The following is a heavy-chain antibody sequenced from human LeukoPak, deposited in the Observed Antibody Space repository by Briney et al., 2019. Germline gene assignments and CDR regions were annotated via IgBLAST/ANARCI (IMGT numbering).Heavy chain of an antibody. Sequence: SETLSLTCTVSGGSIGSYYWSWIRQPAGNGLEWIGRIYTSGSTNYNPSLKSRVTMSVDTSQNQFSLKLSSMTAADTAVYYCAKEGVGEPSYWYLDLWGRGTLVTVSS. CDR2: IYTSGST. CDR3: AKEGVGEPSYWYLDL. D-gene: IGHD1-14*01. J-gene: IGHJ2*01. CDR1: GGSIGSYY. V-gene: IGHV4-4*07.